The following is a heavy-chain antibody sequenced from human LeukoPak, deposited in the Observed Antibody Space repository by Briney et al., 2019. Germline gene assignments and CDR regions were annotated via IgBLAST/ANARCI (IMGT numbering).Heavy chain of an antibody. V-gene: IGHV5-51*01. D-gene: IGHD6-13*01. J-gene: IGHJ4*02. CDR3: ARRIAAAGRGYFDY. CDR1: GYSFTNYW. Sequence: GESLKISCQVSGYSFTNYWIGWVRQMPGKGLEWMGIIYPGDFDTRYSPSFQGQVTISADKSIGTAYLQWSSLKASDTAMYYCARRIAAAGRGYFDYWGQGTLVTVSS. CDR2: IYPGDFDT.